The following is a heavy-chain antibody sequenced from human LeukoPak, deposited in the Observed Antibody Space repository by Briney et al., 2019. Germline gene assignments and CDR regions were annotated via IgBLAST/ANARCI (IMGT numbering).Heavy chain of an antibody. CDR2: IYYSGST. V-gene: IGHV4-59*01. CDR1: GGSMSSYY. Sequence: SETLSLTCTVSGGSMSSYYWSWIRQPPGKGLEWIGYIYYSGSTNYNPSLKSRVTISVDTSKNQFSLKLSSVTAADTAVYYCARSGASIAVAGTGNWFDPWGQGTLVTVSS. CDR3: ARSGASIAVAGTGNWFDP. J-gene: IGHJ5*02. D-gene: IGHD6-19*01.